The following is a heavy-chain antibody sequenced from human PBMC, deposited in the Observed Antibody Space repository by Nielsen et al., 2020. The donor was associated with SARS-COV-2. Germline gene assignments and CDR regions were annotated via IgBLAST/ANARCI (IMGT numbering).Heavy chain of an antibody. D-gene: IGHD3-3*01. V-gene: IGHV3-23*01. CDR1: GFTFSSYA. Sequence: GESLKISCAASGFTFSSYAMSWVRQAPGKGLEWVSAISGSGGSTYYADSVKGRFTISRDNSKNTLYLQMNSLRAEDTAVYYCAKDALRFLEWLLPLDYYYGMDVWGQGTTVTVSS. CDR2: ISGSGGST. CDR3: AKDALRFLEWLLPLDYYYGMDV. J-gene: IGHJ6*02.